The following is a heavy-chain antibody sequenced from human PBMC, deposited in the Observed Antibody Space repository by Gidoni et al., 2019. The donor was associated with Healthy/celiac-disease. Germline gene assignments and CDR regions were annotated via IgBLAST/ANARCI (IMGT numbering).Heavy chain of an antibody. CDR1: GYTFTTSY. CDR3: ARTGIAASGIRKAFDI. Sequence: QVQLVQSGAELKKPGASVKVSCKASGYTFTTSYMHWVRQASGQGLEWMGMIDPSGGSTSYAQKFQGRITMTRDTSTSTVYMELSSLRSEDAAVYYCARTGIAASGIRKAFDIWGQGTMVTVSS. D-gene: IGHD6-13*01. J-gene: IGHJ3*02. CDR2: IDPSGGST. V-gene: IGHV1-46*01.